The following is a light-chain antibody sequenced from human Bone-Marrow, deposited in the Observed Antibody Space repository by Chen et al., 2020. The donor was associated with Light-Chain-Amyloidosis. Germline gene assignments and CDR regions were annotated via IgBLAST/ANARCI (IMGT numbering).Light chain of an antibody. CDR3: QQTNSFPLA. CDR1: RATGGW. Sequence: DIQMIQPPPSVSASVGDTVTNTCRASRATGGWVAWFQQKPGEAPKLLISAASTLHSGVPSRFRGGGSGTEFTLTINGLQSEDFATYYCQQTNSFPLAFGGGTRVGIQ. CDR2: AAS. V-gene: IGKV1-12*01. J-gene: IGKJ4*01.